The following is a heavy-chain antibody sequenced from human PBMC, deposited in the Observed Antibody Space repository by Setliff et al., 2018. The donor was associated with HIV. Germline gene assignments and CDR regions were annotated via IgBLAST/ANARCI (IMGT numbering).Heavy chain of an antibody. D-gene: IGHD6-19*01. J-gene: IGHJ4*02. CDR2: LNPSGDST. CDR1: GYTFTTYY. Sequence: ASVKVSCKASGYTFTTYYVHWVRQAPGQGLEWMGILNPSGDSTAYAQQFQGRVTMTRDTSTSTVFLDLSSLRSEDTAVYYCARETAGGHWDEYWGQGTLVTVSS. V-gene: IGHV1-46*01. CDR3: ARETAGGHWDEY.